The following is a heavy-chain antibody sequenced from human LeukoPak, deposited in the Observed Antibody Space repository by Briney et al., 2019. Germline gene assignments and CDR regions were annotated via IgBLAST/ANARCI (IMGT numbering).Heavy chain of an antibody. V-gene: IGHV3-23*01. D-gene: IGHD6-19*01. J-gene: IGHJ4*02. CDR1: GFTFSSYA. CDR2: IPASGGTT. Sequence: GGSLRLSCAASGFTFSSYAMSWVRQAPGKGLEWVSSIPASGGTTYYADSVKGRFTISRDNSKNSLYLQMDSLRAEDTAVYYCAKESSGGWYFDYWGQGTLVTVSS. CDR3: AKESSGGWYFDY.